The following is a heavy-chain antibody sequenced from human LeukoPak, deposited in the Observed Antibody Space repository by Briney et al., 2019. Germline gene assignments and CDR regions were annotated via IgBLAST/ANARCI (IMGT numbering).Heavy chain of an antibody. CDR1: GYTFTGFY. CDR3: ARVSYRLVRDVFSLGY. CDR2: INPNSGGT. V-gene: IGHV1-2*06. Sequence: ASVKVSCKASGYTFTGFYMHWVRQAPGQWLEWMGRINPNSGGTNYAQTFQGRVTMTRDTSISTAYMELSRLRSDDTAVYYCARVSYRLVRDVFSLGYWGQGTLVTVSS. J-gene: IGHJ4*02. D-gene: IGHD6-19*01.